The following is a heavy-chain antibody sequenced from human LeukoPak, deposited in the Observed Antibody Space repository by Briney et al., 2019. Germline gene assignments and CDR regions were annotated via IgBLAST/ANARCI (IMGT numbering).Heavy chain of an antibody. CDR2: IDNSGST. Sequence: PSETPSLTCTVSGGSISSSYWSWIRQPPGKGLEWIGNIDNSGSTNYNPSLQSRVIISVDTSKSQFSLKLSSVTAADTAVYYCARLFRIIMVRGVITYDAFDMWGQGTKVTVSP. V-gene: IGHV4-4*09. CDR3: ARLFRIIMVRGVITYDAFDM. D-gene: IGHD3-10*01. J-gene: IGHJ3*02. CDR1: GGSISSSY.